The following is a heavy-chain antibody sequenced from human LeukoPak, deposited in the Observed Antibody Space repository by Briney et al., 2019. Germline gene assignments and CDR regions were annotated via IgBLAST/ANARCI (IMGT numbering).Heavy chain of an antibody. CDR1: GGSINNYY. CDR2: IYYSGST. Sequence: SETLSLTCTVSGGSINNYYWTWIRQPPGKGLEWIGYIYYSGSTNYNPSLKSRVTISVDTSKNQFSLKLSSVTAADTAVYYCARVSGYSYGNSYYYYYGMDVWGQGTTVTVSS. CDR3: ARVSGYSYGNSYYYYYGMDV. J-gene: IGHJ6*02. D-gene: IGHD5-18*01. V-gene: IGHV4-59*01.